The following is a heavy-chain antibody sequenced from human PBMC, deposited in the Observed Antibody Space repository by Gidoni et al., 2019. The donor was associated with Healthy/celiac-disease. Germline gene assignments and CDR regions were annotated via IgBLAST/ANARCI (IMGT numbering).Heavy chain of an antibody. CDR2: IYSGGST. CDR1: GFTVSSNY. CDR3: ARDLGYCSSTSCKTNWGAFDI. V-gene: IGHV3-66*01. J-gene: IGHJ3*02. Sequence: EVQLVESGGGLVQPGGSLRLSCAASGFTVSSNYMSWVRKAPGKGLEWVSVIYSGGSTYYADSVKGRFTIARDNSKNTLYLQMNSLRAEDTAVYYCARDLGYCSSTSCKTNWGAFDIWGQGTMVTVSS. D-gene: IGHD2-2*01.